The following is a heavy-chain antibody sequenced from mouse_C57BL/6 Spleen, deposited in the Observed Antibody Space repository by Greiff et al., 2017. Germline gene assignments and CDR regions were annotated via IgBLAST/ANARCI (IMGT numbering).Heavy chain of an antibody. J-gene: IGHJ3*01. Sequence: QVQLQQSGAELARPGASVKLSCKASGYTFPSYGISWVKQRTGQGLEWIGEIYPRSGNTYYNEKFKGKATLTADKSSLTAYMDLRSLTSEDSAVYFCARWVGPRHPDAYWGQETLVTVSA. D-gene: IGHD1-1*02. CDR3: ARWVGPRHPDAY. V-gene: IGHV1-81*01. CDR2: IYPRSGNT. CDR1: GYTFPSYG.